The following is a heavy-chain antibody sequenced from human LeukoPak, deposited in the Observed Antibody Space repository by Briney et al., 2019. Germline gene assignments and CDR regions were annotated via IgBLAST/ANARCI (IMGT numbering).Heavy chain of an antibody. CDR2: INHSGST. Sequence: SETLSLTCAVYGGSFSGYYWSWIRQPPGKGLEWIGEINHSGSTNYNPSLKSRVTISVDTSKNQFSLKLSSVTAADTAVYYCARGGVSNGCSGGSCYVNYWGQGTLVTVSS. CDR1: GGSFSGYY. J-gene: IGHJ4*02. D-gene: IGHD2-15*01. V-gene: IGHV4-34*01. CDR3: ARGGVSNGCSGGSCYVNY.